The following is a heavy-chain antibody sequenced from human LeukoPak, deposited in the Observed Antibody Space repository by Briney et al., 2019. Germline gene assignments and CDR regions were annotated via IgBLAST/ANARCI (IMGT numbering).Heavy chain of an antibody. V-gene: IGHV1-3*01. Sequence: ASVKVSCKASGYTFTSYAMHWVRQAPGQRLEWMGWINAGNGNTEYSQKFQGRVTITRDTSASTAYMELSSLRSEDTAVYYCATDMLTIFGVVTDYWGQGTLVTVSS. CDR2: INAGNGNT. CDR1: GYTFTSYA. D-gene: IGHD3-3*01. CDR3: ATDMLTIFGVVTDY. J-gene: IGHJ4*02.